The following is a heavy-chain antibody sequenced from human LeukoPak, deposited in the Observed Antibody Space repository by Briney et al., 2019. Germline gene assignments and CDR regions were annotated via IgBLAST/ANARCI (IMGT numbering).Heavy chain of an antibody. D-gene: IGHD6-19*01. CDR2: IYYSGST. Sequence: PSETLSLTCTVSGGSISSSSYYWGWIRQPPGKGLEWIGSIYYSGSTYYNPSLKSRVTISVDTSKNQFSLKLSSVTAADTAVYYCARPLRHDRIAVAGMGYFDYWGQGTLVTVSS. V-gene: IGHV4-39*01. J-gene: IGHJ4*02. CDR1: GGSISSSSYY. CDR3: ARPLRHDRIAVAGMGYFDY.